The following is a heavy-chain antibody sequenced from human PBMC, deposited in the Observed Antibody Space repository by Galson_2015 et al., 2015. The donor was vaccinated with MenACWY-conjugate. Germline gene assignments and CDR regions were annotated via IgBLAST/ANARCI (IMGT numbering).Heavy chain of an antibody. CDR2: FNPANSET. D-gene: IGHD1-26*01. CDR1: GYSFTNYW. CDR3: ARHPPGGRGLDV. J-gene: IGHJ6*02. Sequence: QSGAEVTKPGESLKISCKGSGYSFTNYWIGWVRQMPGKGLEWMGLFNPANSETRYSPSFQGQVTISADESISTAYRQWTSLKASDTAMYYCARHPPGGRGLDVWGRGTTVTVSS. V-gene: IGHV5-51*01.